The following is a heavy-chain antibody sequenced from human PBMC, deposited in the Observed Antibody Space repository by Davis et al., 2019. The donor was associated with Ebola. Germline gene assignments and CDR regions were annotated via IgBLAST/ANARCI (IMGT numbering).Heavy chain of an antibody. Sequence: PSETLSLTCTVSGGSISSYYWSWIRQPPGKGLEWIGYIYYSGSTNYNPSLKSRVTISVDTSKNQFSLKLTSVTAADTAVYYCGGSGGSSVDYWGQGTLVTVSS. J-gene: IGHJ4*02. CDR1: GGSISSYY. CDR3: GGSGGSSVDY. V-gene: IGHV4-59*12. D-gene: IGHD2-15*01. CDR2: IYYSGST.